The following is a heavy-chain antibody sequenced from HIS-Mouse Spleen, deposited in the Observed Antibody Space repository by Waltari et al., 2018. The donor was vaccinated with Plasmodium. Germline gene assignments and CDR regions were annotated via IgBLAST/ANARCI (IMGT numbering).Heavy chain of an antibody. D-gene: IGHD1-26*01. J-gene: IGHJ4*02. CDR2: ISYDGSNK. Sequence: QVQLVESGGGVVQPGRSLRLSCAASGFTFSSYAMHWVRQAPGKGLEWVAVISYDGSNKYYADSVKGRFTISRDNSKNTLYLLRNSLRAEDTAVYYCARGSRGLYSGSYFDYWGQGTLVTVSS. CDR3: ARGSRGLYSGSYFDY. V-gene: IGHV3-30-3*01. CDR1: GFTFSSYA.